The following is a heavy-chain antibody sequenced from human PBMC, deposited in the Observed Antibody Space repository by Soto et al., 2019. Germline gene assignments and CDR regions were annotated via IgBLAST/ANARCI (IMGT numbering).Heavy chain of an antibody. Sequence: EVQLVESGGGLVQPGGSLRLSCMASEFTFSTFWMAWVRQAPGKGLEWVANIKGDGSKAYYVDSVKGRFTISRDNAKNLLYLQMNSLRAEDTALYYCARDLNYGVSTVYYDVFDTWGQGTMVTGSS. CDR1: EFTFSTFW. CDR3: ARDLNYGVSTVYYDVFDT. V-gene: IGHV3-7*01. J-gene: IGHJ3*02. D-gene: IGHD3-9*01. CDR2: IKGDGSKA.